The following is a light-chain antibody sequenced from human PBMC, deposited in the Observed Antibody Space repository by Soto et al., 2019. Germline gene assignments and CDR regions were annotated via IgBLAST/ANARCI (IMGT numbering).Light chain of an antibody. J-gene: IGKJ4*01. CDR1: QSISSW. V-gene: IGKV1-5*03. Sequence: DIQMTQSPSTLSASVGDRVTITCRASQSISSWLAWYQQKPGKAPKLLIYKASSLESGVPSRFSGSGSGTEFTLTISSLQPDDFATYYCQQYNTYSPLTFGGRTMVDTK. CDR2: KAS. CDR3: QQYNTYSPLT.